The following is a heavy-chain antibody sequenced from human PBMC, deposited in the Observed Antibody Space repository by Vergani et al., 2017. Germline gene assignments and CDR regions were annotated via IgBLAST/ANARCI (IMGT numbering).Heavy chain of an antibody. CDR1: GFTFSSYA. J-gene: IGHJ3*02. CDR3: AKPNKGATVGVGAFDI. CDR2: ISGSGGST. Sequence: EVQLLESGGGLVQPGGSLRLSCAASGFTFSSYAMSWVRQAPGKGLEWVSAISGSGGSTYYADSVKGRFTISRDNSKNTLYLQMNSLRAEDTAVYYCAKPNKGATVGVGAFDIWGQGTMVTVSS. V-gene: IGHV3-23*01. D-gene: IGHD1-26*01.